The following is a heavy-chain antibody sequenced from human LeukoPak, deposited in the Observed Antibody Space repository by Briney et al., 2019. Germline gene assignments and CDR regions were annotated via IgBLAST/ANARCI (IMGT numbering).Heavy chain of an antibody. D-gene: IGHD1-26*01. CDR2: INPNSGGT. CDR1: GYTFTGYY. Sequence: ASVKVSCKASGYTFTGYYMHWVRQAPGQGLEWMGWINPNSGGTNYAQKFQGRVTMTRDTSISTAYMELSRLRSDDTAVYYCARDFRGIVGATWGIGYWGQGTLVTVSS. CDR3: ARDFRGIVGATWGIGY. J-gene: IGHJ4*02. V-gene: IGHV1-2*02.